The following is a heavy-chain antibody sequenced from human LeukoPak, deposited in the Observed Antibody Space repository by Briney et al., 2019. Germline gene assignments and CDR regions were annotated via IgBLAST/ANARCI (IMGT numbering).Heavy chain of an antibody. D-gene: IGHD3-10*01. CDR1: GLTFSSTYW. CDR2: IKQDGSNK. V-gene: IGHV3-7*01. J-gene: IGHJ4*02. Sequence: GGSLRLSCAVSGLTFSSTYWISWVRQAPGKGLEWVANIKQDGSNKYYVDFVKGRFTISRDNAKNSLDLQMNSLRVEDTVVYYCAREASGRSFDYWGQGTLVTVSS. CDR3: AREASGRSFDY.